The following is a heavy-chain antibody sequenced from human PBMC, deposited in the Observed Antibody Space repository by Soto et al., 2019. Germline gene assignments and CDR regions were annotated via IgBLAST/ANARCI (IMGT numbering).Heavy chain of an antibody. Sequence: ASVKVSCRASGYTFTGYYMHGVRQAPGQGLEWMGWINPNSGGTNYAQKFQGRVTMTRDTSISTAYMELSRLRSDDTAVYYCAEERGRTWGIDYSGQGTLVTVSS. D-gene: IGHD7-27*01. J-gene: IGHJ4*02. CDR2: INPNSGGT. CDR1: GYTFTGYY. CDR3: AEERGRTWGIDY. V-gene: IGHV1-2*02.